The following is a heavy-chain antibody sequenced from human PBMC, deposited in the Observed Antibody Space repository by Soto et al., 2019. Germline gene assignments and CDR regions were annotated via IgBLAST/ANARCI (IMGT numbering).Heavy chain of an antibody. J-gene: IGHJ3*02. CDR2: IYSGGST. CDR3: AREMSSGWYKDAFDI. D-gene: IGHD6-19*01. CDR1: GFTVSSNY. V-gene: IGHV3-66*01. Sequence: PGGSLRLSCASSGFTVSSNYMSWVRQAPGKGLEWVSVIYSGGSTYYADSVKGRFTISRDNSKNTLYLQMNSLRAEDTAVYYCAREMSSGWYKDAFDIWGQGTMVTVSS.